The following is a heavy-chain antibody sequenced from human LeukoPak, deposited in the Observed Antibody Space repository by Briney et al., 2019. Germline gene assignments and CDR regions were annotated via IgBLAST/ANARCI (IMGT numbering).Heavy chain of an antibody. CDR2: IYYSGST. D-gene: IGHD6-13*01. Sequence: SETLSLTCTVSGGSISSYYWSWIRQPPGKGLEWIGYIYYSGSTNYNPSLKSRVSISVDRSKKQFSLKLTSVTAADTALYYCAIRFGRLEAGGTPFDSWGQGTLVTVSS. CDR1: GGSISSYY. V-gene: IGHV4-59*12. J-gene: IGHJ4*02. CDR3: AIRFGRLEAGGTPFDS.